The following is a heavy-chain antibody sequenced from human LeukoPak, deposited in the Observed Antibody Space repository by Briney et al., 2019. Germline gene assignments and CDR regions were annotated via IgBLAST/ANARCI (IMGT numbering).Heavy chain of an antibody. J-gene: IGHJ5*02. CDR2: INRDGSST. CDR3: ARAGRGGNWFDP. V-gene: IGHV3-74*01. D-gene: IGHD2-15*01. Sequence: GGSLRLSCAASGFTISSYWMHWVRQGPGKGLVWVSRINRDGSSTNYADSVKGRFTISRDNAKNTLYLQMNSLRAEDTAVYYCARAGRGGNWFDPWGQGTLVTVSS. CDR1: GFTISSYW.